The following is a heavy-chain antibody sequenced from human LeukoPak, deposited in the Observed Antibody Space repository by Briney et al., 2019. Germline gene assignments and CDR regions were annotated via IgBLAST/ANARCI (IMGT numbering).Heavy chain of an antibody. CDR2: INPNRGGT. V-gene: IGHV1-2*02. CDR3: ARGRDIWSPFHY. Sequence: ASVKVSCKASGYTFTGYYMHWVRQAPGQGLEWIGWINPNRGGTNYAQKFQGRVTMTRDTSISTAHMELSRLRSDDTAVYYCARGRDIWSPFHYWGQGTLVTVYS. D-gene: IGHD1-1*01. CDR1: GYTFTGYY. J-gene: IGHJ4*02.